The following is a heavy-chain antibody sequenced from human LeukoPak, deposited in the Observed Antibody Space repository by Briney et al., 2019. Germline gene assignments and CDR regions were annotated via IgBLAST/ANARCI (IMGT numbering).Heavy chain of an antibody. Sequence: GGSLRLSCAASGFTFSSYWMSWVRQAPGKGLEWVANIKQDGSEKYYVDSVKGRFTISRDNAKNSLYLQMNSLRAEDTAVYYCARDKTYSSGWSSPVDAFDIWGQGTMVTVSS. J-gene: IGHJ3*02. CDR1: GFTFSSYW. D-gene: IGHD6-19*01. V-gene: IGHV3-7*01. CDR2: IKQDGSEK. CDR3: ARDKTYSSGWSSPVDAFDI.